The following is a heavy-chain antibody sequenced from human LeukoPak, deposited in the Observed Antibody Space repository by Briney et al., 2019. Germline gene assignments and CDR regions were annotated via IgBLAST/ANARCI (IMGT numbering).Heavy chain of an antibody. CDR1: GFTVTNAR. Sequence: PGGSLRLSCAASGFTVTNARMTWVRQTPGKGLEWVGHIQRKSDGEKTDYATPVNDRFTISRDHSKTTLYLQMNSVKPEDSAVYYCSTGGGTYSLGAWGQGTLVIVSS. CDR3: STGGGTYSLGA. D-gene: IGHD1-26*01. CDR2: IQRKSDGEKT. V-gene: IGHV3-15*01. J-gene: IGHJ5*02.